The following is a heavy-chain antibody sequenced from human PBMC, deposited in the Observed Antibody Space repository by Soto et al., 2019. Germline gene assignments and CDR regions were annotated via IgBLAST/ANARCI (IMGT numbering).Heavy chain of an antibody. CDR2: IIPIFGTA. CDR3: RNDYGDYGAFDI. Sequence: QVQLVQSGAEVKKPGSSVKVSCKASGGTFSSYAISWVRQAPGQGLEWMGGIIPIFGTANYAHKFQDRVTITADKSTSTAYMELRSLRSEETDGYYCRNDYGDYGAFDILGQRTMVTVSS. D-gene: IGHD4-17*01. V-gene: IGHV1-69*06. CDR1: GGTFSSYA. J-gene: IGHJ3*02.